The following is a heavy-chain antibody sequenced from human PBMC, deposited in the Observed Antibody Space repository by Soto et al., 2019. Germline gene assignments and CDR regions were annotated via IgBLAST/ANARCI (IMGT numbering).Heavy chain of an antibody. Sequence: ESGGGMVQPGRSLRLSCAASGFSFSSFGMHWVRQSPGKGPEWVAQIWFDGSNTFYTTAVKGRFTISRDNARNTLYLEMNSLRAEDTAVYYCGRGYNYADYWGRGTQVTVS. CDR3: GRGYNYADY. J-gene: IGHJ4*01. D-gene: IGHD5-18*01. V-gene: IGHV3-33*03. CDR2: IWFDGSNT. CDR1: GFSFSSFG.